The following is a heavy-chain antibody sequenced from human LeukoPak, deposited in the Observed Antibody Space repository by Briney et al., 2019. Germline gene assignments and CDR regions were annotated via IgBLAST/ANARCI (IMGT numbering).Heavy chain of an antibody. CDR2: ISYDGSNK. V-gene: IGHV3-30*18. J-gene: IGHJ3*02. CDR1: GFTFSSYG. D-gene: IGHD2-15*01. CDR3: AKGRSYCSGGSCYPDAFDI. Sequence: GRSLRLSCAASGFTFSSYGMHWVRQAPGKGLEWVAVISYDGSNKYYADSVKGRITTSRDNSKNTLYLQMNSLRAEDTAVYYCAKGRSYCSGGSCYPDAFDIWGQGTMVTVSS.